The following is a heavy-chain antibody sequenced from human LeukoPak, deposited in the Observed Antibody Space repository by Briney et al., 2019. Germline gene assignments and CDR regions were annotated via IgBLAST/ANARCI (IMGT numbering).Heavy chain of an antibody. D-gene: IGHD5-18*01. CDR2: IYYSGST. Sequence: SETLSLTCTVSGGSISSYYWSWIRQPPGKGLEWIGYIYYSGSTNYNPSLKSRVTISVDTSKNQFSLKLSSVTAADTAVYYCARPGVGSGRYGALDIWGQGTMVTVSS. V-gene: IGHV4-59*08. J-gene: IGHJ3*02. CDR3: ARPGVGSGRYGALDI. CDR1: GGSISSYY.